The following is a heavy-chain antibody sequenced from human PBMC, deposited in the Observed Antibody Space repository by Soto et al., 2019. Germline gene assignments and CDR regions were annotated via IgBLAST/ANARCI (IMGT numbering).Heavy chain of an antibody. D-gene: IGHD1-26*01. CDR2: KWYDGSNK. Sequence: ESGGDVVPLGRSLRLSCAASGFTFNSYGMHWVRQVPGKGLEWVAVKWYDGSNKYYADSVKGRFTISRDNSKNTLYLQMNSLRAEDTAVYYCARDPGGSYFDYWGQGTLVTVSS. J-gene: IGHJ4*02. CDR1: GFTFNSYG. V-gene: IGHV3-33*01. CDR3: ARDPGGSYFDY.